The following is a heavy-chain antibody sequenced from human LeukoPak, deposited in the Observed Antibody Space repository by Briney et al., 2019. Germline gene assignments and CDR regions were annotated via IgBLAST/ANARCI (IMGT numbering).Heavy chain of an antibody. CDR2: TYHRSKWYS. J-gene: IGHJ4*02. V-gene: IGHV6-1*01. D-gene: IGHD2-15*01. Sequence: SQTLSLTCAISGDSVSSNSAAWNWIRQSPSRGLEWLGRTYHRSKWYSDYAVSVKSRMTIKPDTSKNQFSLQLNSVTPEDTAVYYCAREDCSGGNCYGGFDYWGQGTLVTVSS. CDR3: AREDCSGGNCYGGFDY. CDR1: GDSVSSNSAA.